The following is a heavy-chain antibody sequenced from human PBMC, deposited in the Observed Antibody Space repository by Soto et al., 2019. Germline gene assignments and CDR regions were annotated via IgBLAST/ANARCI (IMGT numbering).Heavy chain of an antibody. CDR2: IIPIFGTP. CDR3: VGGEYCSGGRCYSQSLTLLYYYGLDV. J-gene: IGHJ6*02. D-gene: IGHD2-15*01. V-gene: IGHV1-69*12. CDR1: GGSFKNYA. Sequence: VELVQSGAEVRKPGSSVKVSCKASGGSFKNYAISWVRQAPGQGLEWMGGIIPIFGTPIYAQKLQGRVTITANESTSTAYMGLSSLRSEVSAVYYCVGGEYCSGGRCYSQSLTLLYYYGLDVWGQGTTVTVSS.